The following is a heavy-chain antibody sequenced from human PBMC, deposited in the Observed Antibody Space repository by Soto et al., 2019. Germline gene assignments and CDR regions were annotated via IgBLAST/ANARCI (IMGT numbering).Heavy chain of an antibody. V-gene: IGHV3-23*01. D-gene: IGHD6-19*01. Sequence: GSLRLSCAASGFTFSSYAMSWVRQAPGKGLEWVSGISGSGGSTYYADSVKGRFTISRDNSKNTLYLQMNSLRAEDTAVYYCAKDRLSSGWEDYYYYGMDVWGQGTTVTVSS. CDR3: AKDRLSSGWEDYYYYGMDV. CDR2: ISGSGGST. CDR1: GFTFSSYA. J-gene: IGHJ6*02.